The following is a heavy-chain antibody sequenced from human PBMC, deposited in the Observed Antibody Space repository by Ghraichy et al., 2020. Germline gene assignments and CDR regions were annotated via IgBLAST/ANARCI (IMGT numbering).Heavy chain of an antibody. CDR3: AKVNSRIGYCTNGVCYSTDAFDI. CDR1: GFTFSSYA. V-gene: IGHV3-23*01. J-gene: IGHJ3*02. Sequence: GGSLRLSCAASGFTFSSYAMSWVRQAPGKGLEWVSAISGSGGSTYYADSVKGRFTISRDNSKNTLYLQMNSLRAEDTAVYYCAKVNSRIGYCTNGVCYSTDAFDIWGQGTMVTVSS. D-gene: IGHD2-8*01. CDR2: ISGSGGST.